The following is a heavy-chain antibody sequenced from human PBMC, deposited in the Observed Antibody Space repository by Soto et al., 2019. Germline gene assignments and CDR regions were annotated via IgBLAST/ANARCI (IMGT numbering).Heavy chain of an antibody. J-gene: IGHJ4*02. CDR2: IDPSGGST. D-gene: IGHD3-22*01. CDR3: ARVPYDTTGYYAF. V-gene: IGHV1-46*01. Sequence: QVRLVQSGAEVKKPGASVSISCKTSGFTFTTYYIHWGRQAPGQGLEWMGMIDPSGGSTTYAQKFQGRITMTIDMSTSTVYMELSSLRSEDTAVYYCARVPYDTTGYYAFWGQGTLVTVSS. CDR1: GFTFTTYY.